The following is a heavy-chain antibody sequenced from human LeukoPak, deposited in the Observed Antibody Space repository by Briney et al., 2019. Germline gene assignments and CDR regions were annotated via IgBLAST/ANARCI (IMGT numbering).Heavy chain of an antibody. D-gene: IGHD1-14*01. CDR3: VVVVEPPDSDGFDV. J-gene: IGHJ3*01. CDR1: GFTFGNSW. Sequence: PGGSLRLSCAASGFTFGNSWVLWVRQAPGKGLVWVSLINADGNTATYADSVKGRFTISRDNARNTLSLQMNSLTIEDTAVYYCVVVVEPPDSDGFDVWGQGTMITVSS. CDR2: INADGNTA. V-gene: IGHV3-74*01.